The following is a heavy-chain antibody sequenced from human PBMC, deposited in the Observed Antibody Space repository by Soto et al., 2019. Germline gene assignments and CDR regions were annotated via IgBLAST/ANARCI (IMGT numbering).Heavy chain of an antibody. D-gene: IGHD6-19*01. CDR2: ISAYNANK. CDR3: AREAVAGYFDY. J-gene: IGHJ4*02. V-gene: IGHV1-18*01. Sequence: ASVKVSCKASGYTFTSYGVTWVRQAPGQGLEWMGWISAYNANKNYARKLQGRVTMTTDASTSTAYMELRSLRSDDSAVYYCAREAVAGYFDYWGQGTLVTVSS. CDR1: GYTFTSYG.